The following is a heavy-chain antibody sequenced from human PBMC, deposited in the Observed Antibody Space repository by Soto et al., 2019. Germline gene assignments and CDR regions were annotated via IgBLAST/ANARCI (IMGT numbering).Heavy chain of an antibody. CDR2: IYPGDSDT. V-gene: IGHV5-51*01. Sequence: VESVKISCNGSGYSFTSDWIGWVRQMPWKGLEWMGIIYPGDSDTRYSPSFQGQVTISADKSISTAYLQWSSLKASDTAMYYCARHRRITIFGVVTNNWFDPWGQGTLVTVSS. J-gene: IGHJ5*02. CDR3: ARHRRITIFGVVTNNWFDP. CDR1: GYSFTSDW. D-gene: IGHD3-3*01.